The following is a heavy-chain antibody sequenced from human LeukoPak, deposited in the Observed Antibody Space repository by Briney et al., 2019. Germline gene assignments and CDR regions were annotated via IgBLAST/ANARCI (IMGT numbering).Heavy chain of an antibody. Sequence: PSETLSLTCTVSGGSISSYYWSWVRQPPGKGLEWVGDIYYSGSTNYNPSLKSRVTISVDTCKNQFSLKLSSVTAADTAVYYCARFLNYYDSSGYHSDWGQGTLVTVSS. CDR1: GGSISSYY. D-gene: IGHD3-22*01. V-gene: IGHV4-59*01. CDR3: ARFLNYYDSSGYHSD. J-gene: IGHJ4*02. CDR2: IYYSGST.